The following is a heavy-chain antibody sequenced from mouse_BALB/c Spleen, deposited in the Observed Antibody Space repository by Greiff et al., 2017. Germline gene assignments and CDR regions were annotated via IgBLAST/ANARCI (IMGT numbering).Heavy chain of an antibody. D-gene: IGHD2-1*01. CDR2: IDPSDSYT. Sequence: VQLQQPGAELVKPGASVKLSCKASGYTFTSYWMHWVKQRPGQGLEWIGEIDPSDSYTNYNQKFKGKATLTVDKSSSTAYMQLSSLTSEDSAVYYCARRGGNFFSYWYFDVWGAGTTVTVSS. CDR3: ARRGGNFFSYWYFDV. CDR1: GYTFTSYW. J-gene: IGHJ1*01. V-gene: IGHV1-69*02.